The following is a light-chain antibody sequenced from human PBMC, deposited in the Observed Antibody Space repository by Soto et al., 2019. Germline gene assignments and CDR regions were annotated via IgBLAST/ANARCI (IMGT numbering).Light chain of an antibody. V-gene: IGKV3-20*01. CDR3: QQFGRSPPSWT. Sequence: ESVLTQSPGTLSLSPGERATLSCRASQSVSSNSLAWYQQKPGQAPRLLIYGASSRATGTPDRFSGIGSGTDFTLTISRLEPEDFAVYYCQQFGRSPPSWTLGQGTKVEI. CDR1: QSVSSNS. J-gene: IGKJ1*01. CDR2: GAS.